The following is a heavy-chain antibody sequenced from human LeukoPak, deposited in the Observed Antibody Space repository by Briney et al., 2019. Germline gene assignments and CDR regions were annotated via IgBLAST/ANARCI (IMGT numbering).Heavy chain of an antibody. CDR2: ISGSGGST. V-gene: IGHV3-23*01. D-gene: IGHD5-18*01. Sequence: GGSLRLSCAASGFTFSTYGMSWVRQAPGKGLEWGSAISGSGGSTYYADSVKGRFTISRDNAKNSLYLQMNSLRAEDTAVYYCAREDLTAMVTFDYWGQGTLATVSS. J-gene: IGHJ4*02. CDR3: AREDLTAMVTFDY. CDR1: GFTFSTYG.